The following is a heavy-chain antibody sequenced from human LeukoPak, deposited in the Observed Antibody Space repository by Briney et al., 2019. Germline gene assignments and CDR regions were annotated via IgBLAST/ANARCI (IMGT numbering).Heavy chain of an antibody. CDR1: GYTFTSYD. CDR2: MNPNSGNT. Sequence: ASVKVSCKASGYTFTSYDINWVRQATGQGLEWMGWMNPNSGNTGYAQKFQGRVTMTRNTSISTAYMELSSLRSEDTAVYYCARPKPEGVDYYDSSGYYSLGLWGQGTLVTVSS. D-gene: IGHD3-22*01. V-gene: IGHV1-8*02. CDR3: ARPKPEGVDYYDSSGYYSLGL. J-gene: IGHJ4*02.